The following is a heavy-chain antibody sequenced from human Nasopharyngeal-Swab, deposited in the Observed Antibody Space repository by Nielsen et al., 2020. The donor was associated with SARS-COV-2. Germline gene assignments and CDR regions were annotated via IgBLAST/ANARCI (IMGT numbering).Heavy chain of an antibody. CDR3: ARGRGSSGYYPTDY. Sequence: ASVQVSCKASGYAFTKYAMIWVRQAPGQGLVGMGWINTNTGTPTYAQGFTGRFVFSLDTSVSTAYLQISSLKPEDTGVYYCARGRGSSGYYPTDYWGQGTLVTVSS. V-gene: IGHV7-4-1*02. J-gene: IGHJ4*02. D-gene: IGHD3-22*01. CDR2: INTNTGTP. CDR1: GYAFTKYA.